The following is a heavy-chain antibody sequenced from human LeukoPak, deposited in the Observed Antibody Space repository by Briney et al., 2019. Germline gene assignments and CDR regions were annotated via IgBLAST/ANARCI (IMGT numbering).Heavy chain of an antibody. D-gene: IGHD6-25*01. CDR3: AKSGGYGLIDY. Sequence: PSETLSLTCTVSGGSISSSSYYWGWIRQPPGKGLEWIGSIYYSGSTYYNPSLKSRVTISVDTSKNQFSLRLSSVTAADTAVYYCAKSGGYGLIDYWGQGTLVTVSS. V-gene: IGHV4-39*01. CDR2: IYYSGST. CDR1: GGSISSSSYY. J-gene: IGHJ4*01.